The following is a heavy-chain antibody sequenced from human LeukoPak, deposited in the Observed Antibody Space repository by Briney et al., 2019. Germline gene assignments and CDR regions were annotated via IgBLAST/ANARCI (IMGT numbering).Heavy chain of an antibody. J-gene: IGHJ6*02. CDR2: INHNGNVN. Sequence: PGGSLRLSCAASGFTFSSYWMNWARPAPGKGLEWVASINHNGNVNYYVDSVKGRLTISRDTAKHSLYRRVSNLMTEHMAVYFCARGGGLDVWGQGATVTVSS. V-gene: IGHV3-7*03. CDR1: GFTFSSYW. D-gene: IGHD3-16*01. CDR3: ARGGGLDV.